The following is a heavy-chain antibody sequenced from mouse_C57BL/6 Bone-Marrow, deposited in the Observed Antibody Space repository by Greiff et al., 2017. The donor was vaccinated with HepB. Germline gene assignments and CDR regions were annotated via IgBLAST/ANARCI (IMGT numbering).Heavy chain of an antibody. Sequence: EVQLVESGGDLVKPGGSLKLSCAASGFTFSSYGMSWVRQTPDKRLEWVATISSGGSYTYYPDSVKGRFTISRDNAKNTLYLQKSSLKSEDTAMYYCARRGYYYAMDYWGQGNAVTVSS. J-gene: IGHJ4*01. V-gene: IGHV5-6*01. CDR2: ISSGGSYT. CDR3: ARRGYYYAMDY. CDR1: GFTFSSYG.